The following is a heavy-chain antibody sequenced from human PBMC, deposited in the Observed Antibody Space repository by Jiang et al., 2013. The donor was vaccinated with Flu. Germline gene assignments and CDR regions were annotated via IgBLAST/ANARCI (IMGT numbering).Heavy chain of an antibody. D-gene: IGHD5-12*01. CDR1: TELS. Sequence: TELSMHWVRQAPGKGLEWMGGFDPEDGETIYAQKFQGRVTMTEDTSTDTAYMELSSLRSEDTAVYYCALGYSGYDLEYWGQGTLVTVSS. V-gene: IGHV1-24*01. J-gene: IGHJ4*02. CDR2: FDPEDGET. CDR3: ALGYSGYDLEY.